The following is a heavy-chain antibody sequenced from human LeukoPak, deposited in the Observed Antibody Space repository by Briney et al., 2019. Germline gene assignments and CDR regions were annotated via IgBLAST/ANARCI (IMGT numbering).Heavy chain of an antibody. D-gene: IGHD4-17*01. Sequence: GGSLRLSCAASGFTFSNASMSWVRQAPGKGLEWVGRIKSKTDGGTTDYAAPVKGRFTISRDDSKNTLYLQMNSLKTEDTAVYYCTTETDYGDLDYWGQGTLVTVSS. V-gene: IGHV3-15*01. CDR2: IKSKTDGGTT. J-gene: IGHJ4*02. CDR1: GFTFSNAS. CDR3: TTETDYGDLDY.